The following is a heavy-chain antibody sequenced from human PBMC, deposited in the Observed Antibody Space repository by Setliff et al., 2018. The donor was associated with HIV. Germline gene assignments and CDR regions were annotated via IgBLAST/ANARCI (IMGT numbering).Heavy chain of an antibody. CDR3: AKDSYGYAFDY. V-gene: IGHV3-20*04. J-gene: IGHJ4*02. D-gene: IGHD5-18*01. Sequence: GGSLRLSCAASGFTFDDYGMSWVRQAPGKGLEWVSGINWNGGSTGYADSVKGRFTFSRDNGKNSLYLQMNSLRAEDTAVYYCAKDSYGYAFDYWGQGTLVTVSS. CDR1: GFTFDDYG. CDR2: INWNGGST.